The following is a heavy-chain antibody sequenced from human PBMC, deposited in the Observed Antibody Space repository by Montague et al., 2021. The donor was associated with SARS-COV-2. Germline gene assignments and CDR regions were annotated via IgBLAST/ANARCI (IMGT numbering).Heavy chain of an antibody. CDR1: GGSISTYY. CDR3: ASADITMVRGVNRWAFDI. CDR2: IYYRGST. V-gene: IGHV4-59*01. D-gene: IGHD3-10*01. Sequence: SETLSLTCTVSGGSISTYYWSWIRQPQGKGLERIGFIYYRGSTNYYPSLKSQVTISVATSKNQFSLKLSSATAADTAVYYCASADITMVRGVNRWAFDIWGQGTMVTVSS. J-gene: IGHJ3*02.